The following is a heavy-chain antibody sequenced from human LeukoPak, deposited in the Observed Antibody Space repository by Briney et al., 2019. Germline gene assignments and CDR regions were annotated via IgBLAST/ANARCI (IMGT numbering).Heavy chain of an antibody. CDR2: IRYDGSNE. D-gene: IGHD2-2*01. CDR3: AKVSSDIVVVPAASSFDY. V-gene: IGHV3-30*02. Sequence: PGGSLRLSCAASGFTFSSYGMHWVRQAPGKGLEWVAFIRYDGSNEYYADSVKGRFTISRDNSKNTLYLQMNSLRAEDTAVYYCAKVSSDIVVVPAASSFDYWGQGTLVTVSS. CDR1: GFTFSSYG. J-gene: IGHJ4*02.